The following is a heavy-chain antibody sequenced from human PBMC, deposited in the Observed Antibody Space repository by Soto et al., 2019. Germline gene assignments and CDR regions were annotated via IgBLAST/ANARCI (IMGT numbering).Heavy chain of an antibody. J-gene: IGHJ4*02. D-gene: IGHD4-4*01. CDR2: ISGSDGST. V-gene: IGHV3-23*01. CDR1: GFIFSNFA. CDR3: AKDKYTGTYRNIDY. Sequence: EVQLLESGGGLVQPGGSLRLSCAASGFIFSNFAMNWVRQAPGKGLEWVSGISGSDGSTYSADSVKGRFTISRDNSKNTLFLHMNRLRAEDTAVYYCAKDKYTGTYRNIDYWGQGVLVTVSS.